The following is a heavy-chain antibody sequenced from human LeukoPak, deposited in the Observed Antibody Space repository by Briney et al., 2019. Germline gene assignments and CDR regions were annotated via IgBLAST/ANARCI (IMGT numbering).Heavy chain of an antibody. CDR3: ARDGLWGGEGYFDY. J-gene: IGHJ4*02. CDR2: ISSSGSTI. V-gene: IGHV3-11*01. Sequence: GGSLRLSCAASGFTFSTYSMTWVRQAPGKGLEWVSYISSSGSTIYYADSVKGRFTISRDNAKNSLYLQMNSLRAEDTAVYYCARDGLWGGEGYFDYWGQGTMVTVSS. CDR1: GFTFSTYS. D-gene: IGHD3-16*01.